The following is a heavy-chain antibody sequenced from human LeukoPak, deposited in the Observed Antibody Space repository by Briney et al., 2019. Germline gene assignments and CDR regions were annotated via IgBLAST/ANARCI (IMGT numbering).Heavy chain of an antibody. D-gene: IGHD3-22*01. V-gene: IGHV3-23*01. CDR2: ISGSGGST. CDR3: AKTIPSGYYYDSSGYPYYFDY. J-gene: IGHJ4*02. CDR1: GFTFSSYA. Sequence: GGSLRLSCAASGFTFSSYAMSWVRQAPRKGLEWVSAISGSGGSTYYADSVKGRFTISRDNSKNKLYLQMNSLRAEDTAVYYCAKTIPSGYYYDSSGYPYYFDYWGQGTLVTVSS.